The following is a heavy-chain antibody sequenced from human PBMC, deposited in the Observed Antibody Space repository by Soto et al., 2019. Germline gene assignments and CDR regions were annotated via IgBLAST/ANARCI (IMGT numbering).Heavy chain of an antibody. Sequence: SVTLSLTCPISCDSVSSNGYYWGWIRQPPGKGLEWIGSIYYSGSTYYNPSLKSRVTISVDTSKNQFSLKLSSVTAADTAVYYCARHPSNFWCDPWGQGTLVTVS. D-gene: IGHD4-4*01. J-gene: IGHJ5*02. CDR1: CDSVSSNGYY. CDR2: IYYSGST. CDR3: ARHPSNFWCDP. V-gene: IGHV4-39*01.